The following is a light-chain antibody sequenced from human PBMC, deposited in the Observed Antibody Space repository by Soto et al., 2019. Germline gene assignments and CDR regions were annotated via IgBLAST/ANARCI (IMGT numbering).Light chain of an antibody. V-gene: IGKV1-39*01. J-gene: IGKJ4*01. CDR2: TIS. CDR3: QQTHSTPLT. Sequence: DIQMTQSPSSLSAFVGDRVTITCRASQSISNSLNWYQQKPGKAPRLLISTISSLQSGVPSRFTGSGSGTDFTLNISSLQPEDFATYYCQQTHSTPLTFGGGTKVEV. CDR1: QSISNS.